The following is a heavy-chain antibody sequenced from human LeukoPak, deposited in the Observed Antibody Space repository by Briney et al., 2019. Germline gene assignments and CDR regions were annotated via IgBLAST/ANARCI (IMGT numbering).Heavy chain of an antibody. CDR1: AGSITIYY. CDR3: ARQDPYGDYFDY. J-gene: IGHJ4*02. CDR2: IYITEST. Sequence: PSETLSLTYTVSAGSITIYYWNWVRQSPGGGQGWPGYIYITESTNYNPFLNSRVTISLDTSKNQFSLKLTSVTAADTAVYYCARQDPYGDYFDYWGQGSLVAVSS. V-gene: IGHV4-59*08. D-gene: IGHD4-17*01.